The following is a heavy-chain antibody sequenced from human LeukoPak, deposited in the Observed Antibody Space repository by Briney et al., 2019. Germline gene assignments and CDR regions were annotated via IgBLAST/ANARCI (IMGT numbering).Heavy chain of an antibody. CDR1: AFTFRGYI. CDR3: ARNQWLDY. CDR2: IGTSGNTI. V-gene: IGHV3-48*01. Sequence: GGSLRLSCAAPAFTFRGYIMNWVRQAPGKGLGWVSFIGTSGNTIYYADSVKGRFTVSRDNAKNSLYLQMNSLRAEDTAVYYCARNQWLDYWGQGTLVTVSS. D-gene: IGHD6-19*01. J-gene: IGHJ4*02.